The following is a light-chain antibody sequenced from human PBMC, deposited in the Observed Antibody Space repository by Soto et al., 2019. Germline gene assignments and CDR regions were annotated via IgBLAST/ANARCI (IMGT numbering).Light chain of an antibody. V-gene: IGLV2-14*03. CDR3: TSFTSSSTLV. CDR2: EVS. Sequence: QSALTQPASVSGSPGQSITISCTGTSSDVGGYNYVSWFQQHPGKAPKLKIYEVSNRPSGVSNRFSGSKAGYTASLTISELHAEDEADYYCTSFTSSSTLVFGGGTKLTVL. CDR1: SSDVGGYNY. J-gene: IGLJ3*02.